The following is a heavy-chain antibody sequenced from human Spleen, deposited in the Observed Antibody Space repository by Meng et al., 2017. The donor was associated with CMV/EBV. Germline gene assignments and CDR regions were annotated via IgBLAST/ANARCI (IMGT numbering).Heavy chain of an antibody. J-gene: IGHJ3*02. CDR3: AREGTAAADNEAFDI. CDR1: GFTFSSYA. V-gene: IGHV3-23*01. CDR2: IRDTGGST. Sequence: GESLKISWAASGFTFSSYALGWVRQAPGKGPEWVSAIRDTGGSTYYADSVKGRFTISRDNAKNSLYLQMNSLRAEDTAVYSCAREGTAAADNEAFDIWGQGTMVTVSS. D-gene: IGHD6-13*01.